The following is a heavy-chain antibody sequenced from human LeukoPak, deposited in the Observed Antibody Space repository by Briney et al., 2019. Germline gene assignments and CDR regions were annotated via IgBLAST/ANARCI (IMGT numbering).Heavy chain of an antibody. J-gene: IGHJ4*02. D-gene: IGHD6-19*01. CDR1: GYTFTSYD. Sequence: AASVKVSCKASGYTFTSYDINWVRQATGQGLEWMGWMNPNSGNTGYAQKFQGRVTMTRNTSISTAYMELSSLRSEDTAVYYCARVLHPPDSSGWYPYYFDYWGQGTLVTVSS. CDR3: ARVLHPPDSSGWYPYYFDY. CDR2: MNPNSGNT. V-gene: IGHV1-8*01.